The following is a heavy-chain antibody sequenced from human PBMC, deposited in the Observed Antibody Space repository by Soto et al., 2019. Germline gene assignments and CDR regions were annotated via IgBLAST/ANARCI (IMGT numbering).Heavy chain of an antibody. V-gene: IGHV4-31*03. CDR1: GGSISSGGYY. CDR2: IDYSGST. J-gene: IGHJ2*01. Sequence: QVQLQESGPGLVKPSQTLSLTCTVSGGSISSGGYYWSWIRQHPGKGLEWIGYIDYSGSTYYNPTLKRRVTLSVETSKNQSSLKLRSVTAADTAVYYCARARAGRHWYFALWGRGTLVIVSS. CDR3: ARARAGRHWYFAL.